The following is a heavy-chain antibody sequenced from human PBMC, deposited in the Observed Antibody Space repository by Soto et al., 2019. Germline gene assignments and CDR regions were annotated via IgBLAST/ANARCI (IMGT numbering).Heavy chain of an antibody. J-gene: IGHJ5*01. CDR3: ARHINWFDS. Sequence: SETLSLSCTVSGGSISSYYWSWIRQPPGKGLEWIGYIYYSGSTNYNPSLKSRVTISVDTSKNQFSLKLSSVTAADTAVYYCARHINWFDSWGQGTLVTVSS. V-gene: IGHV4-59*08. D-gene: IGHD3-10*01. CDR2: IYYSGST. CDR1: GGSISSYY.